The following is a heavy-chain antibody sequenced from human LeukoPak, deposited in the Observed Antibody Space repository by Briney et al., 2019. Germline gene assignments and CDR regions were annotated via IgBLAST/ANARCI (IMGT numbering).Heavy chain of an antibody. CDR3: ARAGYCSGGSCYRGPST. J-gene: IGHJ4*02. V-gene: IGHV4-34*01. CDR2: INHSGST. D-gene: IGHD2-15*01. Sequence: TSETLSLTCAVYGGSFHGYYWSWIRQPPGKGLEWIGEINHSGSTNYNPSLKSRITISVDTSKNQFSLKLSSVTAADTAVYYCARAGYCSGGSCYRGPSTWGQGTLVTVSS. CDR1: GGSFHGYY.